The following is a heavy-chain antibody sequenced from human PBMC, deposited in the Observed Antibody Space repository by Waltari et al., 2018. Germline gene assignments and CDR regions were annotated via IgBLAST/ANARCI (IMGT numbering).Heavy chain of an antibody. J-gene: IGHJ3*02. CDR1: GYTFTGYY. D-gene: IGHD3-22*01. CDR3: ARCYDSSGYYLACDI. Sequence: QVQLVQSGAEVKKPGASVKVSCKASGYTFTGYYMHWVRQAPGQGLEWMGRINPNSGGTNYAQKFQGRVTMTRDTSISTAYMELSRLRSDDTAVYYCARCYDSSGYYLACDIWGQGTMVTVSS. CDR2: INPNSGGT. V-gene: IGHV1-2*06.